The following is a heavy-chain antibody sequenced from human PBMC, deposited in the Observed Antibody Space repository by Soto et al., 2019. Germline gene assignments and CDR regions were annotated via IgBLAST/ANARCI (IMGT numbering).Heavy chain of an antibody. V-gene: IGHV3-33*01. CDR2: IWYDGSNK. CDR1: GFTFSSYG. CDR3: ARELGYCSSTSCYKGYYGMDV. D-gene: IGHD2-2*02. J-gene: IGHJ6*02. Sequence: QLQLVESGGGVVQPGRSLRLSCAASGFTFSSYGMHWVRQAPGKGLEWVAVIWYDGSNKYYADSVKGRFIISRDNSKKTQYLQMSSLRAEDTAVYYCARELGYCSSTSCYKGYYGMDVWGPGTTVTVS.